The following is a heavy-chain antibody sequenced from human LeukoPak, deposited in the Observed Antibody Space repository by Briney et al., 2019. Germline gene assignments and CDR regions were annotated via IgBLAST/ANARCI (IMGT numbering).Heavy chain of an antibody. J-gene: IGHJ4*02. D-gene: IGHD3-22*01. V-gene: IGHV1-18*01. CDR2: ISAYNGKT. CDR1: GYTFSSYG. Sequence: ASVKVSCKASGYTFSSYGISWVRQAPGQGLEWMAWISAYNGKTNLARKFRGRVTMTTDTSTSTAYMELRSLRSDDTAIYYCARDRNPYYDGSGYGYCWGQGTLVTVSS. CDR3: ARDRNPYYDGSGYGYC.